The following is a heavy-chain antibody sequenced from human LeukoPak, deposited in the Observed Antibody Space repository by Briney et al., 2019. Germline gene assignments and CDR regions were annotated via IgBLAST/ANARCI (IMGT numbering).Heavy chain of an antibody. Sequence: SETLSLTCTVSGGSISSYYWSWIRQPPGKGLEWIGYIYYSGSTNYNPSLKSRVTISVDTSKNQFSLKLSSVTAADTAVYYCARHRGSTPYYFDYWGQGTLVTVSS. J-gene: IGHJ4*02. CDR3: ARHRGSTPYYFDY. CDR1: GGSISSYY. D-gene: IGHD2-15*01. CDR2: IYYSGST. V-gene: IGHV4-59*08.